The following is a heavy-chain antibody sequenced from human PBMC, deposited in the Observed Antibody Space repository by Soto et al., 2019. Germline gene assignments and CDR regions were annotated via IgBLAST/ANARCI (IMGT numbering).Heavy chain of an antibody. CDR3: AKARSIAAYQSPDFDY. D-gene: IGHD6-6*01. J-gene: IGHJ4*02. V-gene: IGHV3-23*01. Sequence: EVQLLESGGGLVQPVGALRLSCATSGFSFSTYAMTWVRQAPGKGLEWVSGISGSGGGTYYTDSVKGRCTISRDNSQSTLYLQRNSLRVEDAAVYFCAKARSIAAYQSPDFDYGGQGTLVTVSS. CDR2: ISGSGGGT. CDR1: GFSFSTYA.